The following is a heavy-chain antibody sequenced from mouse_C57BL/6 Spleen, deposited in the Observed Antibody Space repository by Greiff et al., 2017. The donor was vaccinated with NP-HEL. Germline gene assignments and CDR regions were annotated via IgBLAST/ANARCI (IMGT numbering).Heavy chain of an antibody. D-gene: IGHD2-5*01. Sequence: QVQLKESGAELVRPGASVKLSCKASGYTFTDYYINWVKQRPGQGLEWIARIYPGSGNTYYNEKFKGKATLTAEKSSSTAYMQLSSLTSEDSAVYFCARSYSNYGGYYAMDYWGQGTSVTVSS. CDR2: IYPGSGNT. CDR3: ARSYSNYGGYYAMDY. CDR1: GYTFTDYY. V-gene: IGHV1-76*01. J-gene: IGHJ4*01.